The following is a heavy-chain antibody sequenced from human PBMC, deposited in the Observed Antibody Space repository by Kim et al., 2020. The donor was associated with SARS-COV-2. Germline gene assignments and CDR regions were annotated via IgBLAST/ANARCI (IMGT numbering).Heavy chain of an antibody. D-gene: IGHD6-13*01. CDR3: AREQLGAFDI. Sequence: STNYNPSLKSRVTITVDTSKNQFSLKLSSVTAADTAVYYCAREQLGAFDIWGQGTMVTVSS. V-gene: IGHV4-59*01. CDR2: ST. J-gene: IGHJ3*02.